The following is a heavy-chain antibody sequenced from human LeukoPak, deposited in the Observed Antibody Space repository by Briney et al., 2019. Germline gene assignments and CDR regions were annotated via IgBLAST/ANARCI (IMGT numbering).Heavy chain of an antibody. J-gene: IGHJ4*02. CDR1: GGSISSYY. V-gene: IGHV4-59*01. Sequence: PSETLSLTCTVSGGSISSYYWSWIRQPPGKGLEWIGYIYYSGSTNYNPSLKSRVTISVDTSKNQFSLKLSSVTAADTAVYYCARGSSGYHSLWGQGTLVTVSS. CDR3: ARGSSGYHSL. CDR2: IYYSGST. D-gene: IGHD3-3*01.